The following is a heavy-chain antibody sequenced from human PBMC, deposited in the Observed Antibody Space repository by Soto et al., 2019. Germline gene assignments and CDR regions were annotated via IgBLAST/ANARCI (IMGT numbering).Heavy chain of an antibody. CDR3: VRVVGSCEKDV. D-gene: IGHD2-15*01. CDR1: GHSVSRNSAA. V-gene: IGHV6-1*01. CDR2: TYYRSKWYS. Sequence: QTLSLTCAISGHSVSRNSAAWNWIPQSPSRGLEWLGRTYYRSKWYSDYAVSVNSRITVKPDTSKNQFSLQLHSVTPEDTAMYGRVRVVGSCEKDVWGQGTMVTVSS. J-gene: IGHJ4*02.